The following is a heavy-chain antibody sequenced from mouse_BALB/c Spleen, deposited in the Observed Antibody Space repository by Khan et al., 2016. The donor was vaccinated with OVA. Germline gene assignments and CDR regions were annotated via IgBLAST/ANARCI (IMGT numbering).Heavy chain of an antibody. Sequence: EVKLEESGPGLVKPSQSLSLTCTVTGYSITSGYAWNWIRQFPGNKLEWMGYISYSSVTSYTPSLKSRISITRDTSKNQFFLQLNSVTTEDTATYYCARGNYYGYYFDYWGQGTTLTVSS. D-gene: IGHD1-1*01. CDR1: GYSITSGYA. J-gene: IGHJ2*01. CDR3: ARGNYYGYYFDY. V-gene: IGHV3-2*02. CDR2: ISYSSVT.